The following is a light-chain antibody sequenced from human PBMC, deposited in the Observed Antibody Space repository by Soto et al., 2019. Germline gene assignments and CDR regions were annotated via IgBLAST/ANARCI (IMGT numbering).Light chain of an antibody. V-gene: IGLV1-40*01. CDR2: GNN. CDR3: QSYDSSLSGVV. Sequence: QSVLTQPPSVSGAPGQRVTISCTGSSSNIGAGYDVHWYQQLPGTAPRLLIYGNNNRPSGVPDRFSGSNSGTSASLAIPGLQAEDEADYYCQSYDSSLSGVVFGGGTKLTVL. CDR1: SSNIGAGYD. J-gene: IGLJ2*01.